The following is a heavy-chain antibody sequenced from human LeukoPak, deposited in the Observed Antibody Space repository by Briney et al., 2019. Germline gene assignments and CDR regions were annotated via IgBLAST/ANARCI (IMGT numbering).Heavy chain of an antibody. Sequence: GGSLRLSCAASGFSFSSFAMTWVRQAPGKGLEWVSSITGGHYATYNTDSVKGRFTISRDNAKNTLYLQMNSLRADDTAIHYCTKDPNGDYIAAFDPWGQGTLVTVSS. V-gene: IGHV3-23*01. CDR3: TKDPNGDYIAAFDP. J-gene: IGHJ5*02. D-gene: IGHD4-17*01. CDR2: ITGGHYAT. CDR1: GFSFSSFA.